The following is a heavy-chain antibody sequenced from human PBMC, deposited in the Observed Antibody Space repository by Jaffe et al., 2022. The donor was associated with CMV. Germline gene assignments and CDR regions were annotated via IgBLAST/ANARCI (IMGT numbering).Heavy chain of an antibody. CDR2: IYYSGST. Sequence: QVQLQESGPGLVKPSETLSLTCTVSGGSISSYYWSWIRQPPGKGLEWIGYIYYSGSTNYNPSLKSRVTISVDTSKNQFSLKLSSVTAADTAVYYCARRARVDFSSPLGYCTNGVCSPPGGGYYYGMDVWGQGTTVTVSS. CDR1: GGSISSYY. V-gene: IGHV4-59*01. CDR3: ARRARVDFSSPLGYCTNGVCSPPGGGYYYGMDV. J-gene: IGHJ6*02. D-gene: IGHD2-8*01.